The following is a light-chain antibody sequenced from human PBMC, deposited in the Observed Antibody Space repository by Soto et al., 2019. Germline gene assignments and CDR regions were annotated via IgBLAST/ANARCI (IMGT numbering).Light chain of an antibody. V-gene: IGLV2-14*01. CDR2: EVS. J-gene: IGLJ2*01. CDR3: SSYTSTSTVV. CDR1: SSDVDGYNS. Sequence: QSVLTQPASVSGSPGQSITISCSGTSSDVDGYNSVSWYQQHPGKAPKLMIYEVSNRPSGVSNRFSGSKSGNTASLTISGLQPEDETDYYCSSYTSTSTVVFGGGTKLTVL.